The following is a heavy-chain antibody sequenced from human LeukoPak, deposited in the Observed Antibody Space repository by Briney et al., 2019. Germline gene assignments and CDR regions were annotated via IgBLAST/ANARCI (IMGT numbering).Heavy chain of an antibody. V-gene: IGHV5-51*01. CDR3: ARTGYCSGSSIPATDDSFDI. Sequence: GESLKISCKGSGYSFTSYWIGWVRQMPGKGLEWMGIIYPGDSDTRYSPSFQGQVTISADKSISTAYLQWSSLKASDTAMYYCARTGYCSGSSIPATDDSFDIWGQGEMGHVSS. CDR1: GYSFTSYW. D-gene: IGHD3-10*01. J-gene: IGHJ3*02. CDR2: IYPGDSDT.